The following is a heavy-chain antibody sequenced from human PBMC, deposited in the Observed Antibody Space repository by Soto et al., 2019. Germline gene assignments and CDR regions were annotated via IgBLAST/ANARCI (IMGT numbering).Heavy chain of an antibody. V-gene: IGHV3-30*18. Sequence: QVQLVESGGGVVQPGRSLRLSCAASGFTFSSYGMHWVRQAPGKGLEWVAVISYDGSNKYYADSVKGRFTISRDNSKNTLYLQMNSLRAEDTAVYYCAKELGVWGQGTLVTVSS. CDR2: ISYDGSNK. J-gene: IGHJ4*02. CDR3: AKELGV. CDR1: GFTFSSYG.